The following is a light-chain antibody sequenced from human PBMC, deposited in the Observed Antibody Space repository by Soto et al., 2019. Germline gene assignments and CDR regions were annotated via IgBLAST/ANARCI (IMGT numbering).Light chain of an antibody. Sequence: DIVMTQSPATLSVAPGERVTFSCRAIQGVSRTLAWYQHKPGQAPRLLISGASTEDTGIPARFSGSGSGTEFDLTISSLQSEDCAIYYCQQYHTWPITFGGGTKVEIK. J-gene: IGKJ4*01. CDR1: QGVSRT. CDR2: GAS. V-gene: IGKV3-15*01. CDR3: QQYHTWPIT.